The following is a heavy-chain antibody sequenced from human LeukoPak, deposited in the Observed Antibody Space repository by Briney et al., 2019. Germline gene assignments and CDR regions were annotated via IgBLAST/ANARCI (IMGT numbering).Heavy chain of an antibody. CDR1: GGSISSSSYY. CDR2: IYYSGST. D-gene: IGHD2-15*01. Sequence: PSETLSLTCTVSGGSISSSSYYWGWIRQPPGKGLEWIGSIYYSGSTYYNPSLKSRVTISVDTSKNQFSLKLSSVTAADTAVYYCARQKLLRVNWFDPWGQGTLVTVSS. J-gene: IGHJ5*02. CDR3: ARQKLLRVNWFDP. V-gene: IGHV4-39*01.